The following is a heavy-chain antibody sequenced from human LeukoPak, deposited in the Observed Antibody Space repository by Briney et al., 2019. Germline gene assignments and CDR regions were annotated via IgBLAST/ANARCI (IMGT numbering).Heavy chain of an antibody. D-gene: IGHD3-22*01. Sequence: GGSLRLSCAASGFTFSDYYMSWIRQAPGKGLEWVSAISGSGGTTYYADSVKGRFTFSRDNSKNALYLQMNSLRADDTAVYYCAKDNQYYYETSNYYYFDNWGQGTLVTVSS. V-gene: IGHV3-23*01. J-gene: IGHJ4*02. CDR3: AKDNQYYYETSNYYYFDN. CDR1: GFTFSDYY. CDR2: ISGSGGTT.